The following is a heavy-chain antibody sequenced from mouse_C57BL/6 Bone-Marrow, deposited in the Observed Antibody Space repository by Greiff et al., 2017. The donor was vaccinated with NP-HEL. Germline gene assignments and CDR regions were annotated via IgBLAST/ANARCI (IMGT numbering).Heavy chain of an antibody. CDR1: GYTFTSYW. CDR2: IDPSDSYT. Sequence: QVQLQQPGAELVKPGASVKLSCKASGYTFTSYWMQWVKQRPGQGLEWIGEIDPSDSYTNYNQKFKGKATLTVDTSSSTAYMKLSSLTSEDSAVYYCARGGDYGSSLYAMDYWGQGTSVTVSS. J-gene: IGHJ4*01. CDR3: ARGGDYGSSLYAMDY. D-gene: IGHD1-1*01. V-gene: IGHV1-50*01.